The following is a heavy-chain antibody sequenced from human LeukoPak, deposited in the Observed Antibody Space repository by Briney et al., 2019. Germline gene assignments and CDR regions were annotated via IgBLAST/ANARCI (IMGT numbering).Heavy chain of an antibody. CDR2: ISYDGSNK. Sequence: GGSLRLSCAASGFTFSSYGMHWVRQAPGKGLEWVAVISYDGSNKYYADSVKGRFTISRDNSKNTLYLQMNSLRAEDTAVYYCAKDGGSGGSCYSWGQGTLVTVSS. J-gene: IGHJ4*02. V-gene: IGHV3-30*18. CDR1: GFTFSSYG. CDR3: AKDGGSGGSCYS. D-gene: IGHD2-15*01.